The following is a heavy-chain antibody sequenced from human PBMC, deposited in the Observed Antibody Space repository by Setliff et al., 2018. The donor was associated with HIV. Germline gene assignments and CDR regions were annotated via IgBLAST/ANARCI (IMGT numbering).Heavy chain of an antibody. CDR3: ARGWFGGYYFDY. J-gene: IGHJ4*02. CDR1: VESFSGFY. CDR2: INHSGST. V-gene: IGHV4-34*01. D-gene: IGHD3-10*01. Sequence: KTSETLSLTCAVYVESFSGFYWSWIRQPPGKGLEWIGEINHSGSTNYNPSLKSRVTISVDTSKNQFSLKLSFVTAADTAVYYCARGWFGGYYFDYWGQGTLVTV.